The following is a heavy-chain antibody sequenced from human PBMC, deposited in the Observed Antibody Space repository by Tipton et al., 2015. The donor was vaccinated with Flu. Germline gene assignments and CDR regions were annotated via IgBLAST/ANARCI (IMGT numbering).Heavy chain of an antibody. CDR3: ARRSTTAAPHYFDY. V-gene: IGHV4-59*08. CDR2: IYDSGST. Sequence: TLSLTCTVSGGSITTYYWRWIRQSPGKGLEWIGYIYDSGSTNYNPSLKSRVTISVDTSKNQFSLKLTSVTAADTAVYYCARRSTTAAPHYFDYWGQGILVTVSS. D-gene: IGHD1-1*01. J-gene: IGHJ4*02. CDR1: GGSITTYY.